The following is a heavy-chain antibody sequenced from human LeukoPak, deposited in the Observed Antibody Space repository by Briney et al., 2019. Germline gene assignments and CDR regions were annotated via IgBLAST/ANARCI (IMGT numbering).Heavy chain of an antibody. CDR2: ISGSGGTT. V-gene: IGHV3-23*01. Sequence: GGSLRLSCAASGFTFSSYGMSWVRQAPGKGLEWVSAISGSGGTTHYADSVKGRFTISRDNSKNTLYLRMNSLRAEDTAVYYCARGGGTEWLLVPFEYWGQGTLVTVSS. J-gene: IGHJ4*02. CDR1: GFTFSSYG. CDR3: ARGGGTEWLLVPFEY. D-gene: IGHD3-22*01.